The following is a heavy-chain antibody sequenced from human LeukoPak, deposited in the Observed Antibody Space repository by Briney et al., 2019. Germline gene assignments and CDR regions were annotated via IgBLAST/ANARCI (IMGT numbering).Heavy chain of an antibody. J-gene: IGHJ4*02. CDR3: ARASVWVSGSYRPADY. CDR1: GFTFDDYG. V-gene: IGHV3-20*04. D-gene: IGHD1-26*01. CDR2: INWNGGST. Sequence: PGGSLRLSCAASGFTFDDYGMSWVRQAPGKGLEWVPGINWNGGSTGYVDSVKGRFHISRDNANNSLYLQMHSPRAEDTALYYCARASVWVSGSYRPADYWGQGTLVTVSS.